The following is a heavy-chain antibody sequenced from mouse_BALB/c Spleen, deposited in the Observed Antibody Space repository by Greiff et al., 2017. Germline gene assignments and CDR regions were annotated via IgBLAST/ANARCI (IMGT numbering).Heavy chain of an antibody. Sequence: DVMLVESGGGLVKPGGSLKLSCAASGFTFSSYTMSWVRQTPEKRLEWVATISSGGSYTYYPDSVKGRFTISRDNAKNTLYLQMSSLKSEDTAMYYCTRDHYYGSSYDDDWGQGTTLTVSS. D-gene: IGHD1-1*01. V-gene: IGHV5-6-4*01. CDR2: ISSGGSYT. CDR3: TRDHYYGSSYDDD. CDR1: GFTFSSYT. J-gene: IGHJ2*01.